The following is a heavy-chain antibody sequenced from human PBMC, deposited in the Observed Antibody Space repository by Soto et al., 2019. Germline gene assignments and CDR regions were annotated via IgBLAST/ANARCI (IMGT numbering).Heavy chain of an antibody. CDR2: IYYSGST. CDR3: ARDKKGLVDAFDI. CDR1: GGSISSYY. D-gene: IGHD6-19*01. J-gene: IGHJ3*02. V-gene: IGHV4-59*01. Sequence: QVQLQESGPGLVKPSETLSLTCTVSGGSISSYYWSWIRQPPGKGLEWIGYIYYSGSTNYNPSLKSRVTISVDTSQNQFSLKLSSVTAADTAVYYCARDKKGLVDAFDIWGQGTMVTVSS.